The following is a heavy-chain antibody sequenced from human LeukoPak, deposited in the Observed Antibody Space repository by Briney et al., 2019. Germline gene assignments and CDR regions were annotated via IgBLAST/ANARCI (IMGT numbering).Heavy chain of an antibody. CDR3: ARDLAAAGTWFDP. J-gene: IGHJ5*02. Sequence: GGSLRLSCAASGFTFSSYGMHWVRQAPGKGLEWVAVIWYDTSNKYYADSVKGRFTISRDNSKNTLYLQMNSLRAEDTAVYYCARDLAAAGTWFDPWGQGTLVTVSS. V-gene: IGHV3-33*01. CDR1: GFTFSSYG. D-gene: IGHD6-13*01. CDR2: IWYDTSNK.